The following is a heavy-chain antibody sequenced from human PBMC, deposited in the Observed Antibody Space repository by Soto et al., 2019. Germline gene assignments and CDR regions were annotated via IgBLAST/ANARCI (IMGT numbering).Heavy chain of an antibody. CDR1: GGSISSSSFY. Sequence: SDTLSLTCTVSGGSISSSSFYWGWVRQPPGKGLEWIGTIYYNGATYYNPSLKSRVTISVDTSTNQFSLKLSSVTAADTAVYYCARHGDYDSNGYRLPFDYWGQGTVVTVSS. J-gene: IGHJ4*02. D-gene: IGHD3-22*01. V-gene: IGHV4-39*01. CDR2: IYYNGAT. CDR3: ARHGDYDSNGYRLPFDY.